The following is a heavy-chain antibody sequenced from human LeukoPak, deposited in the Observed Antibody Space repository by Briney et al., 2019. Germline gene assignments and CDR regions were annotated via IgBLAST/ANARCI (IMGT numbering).Heavy chain of an antibody. V-gene: IGHV4-59*01. CDR2: IYYSGST. CDR3: ARAPSITIFGVVTDDAFDI. Sequence: SETLSLTCTVSGGSISSYYWSWIRQPPGKGLEWIGYIYYSGSTNYNPSLKSRVTISVDTSKNQFSLKLSSVTAADTAVYYCARAPSITIFGVVTDDAFDIWGQGTMVTVSS. D-gene: IGHD3-3*01. CDR1: GGSISSYY. J-gene: IGHJ3*02.